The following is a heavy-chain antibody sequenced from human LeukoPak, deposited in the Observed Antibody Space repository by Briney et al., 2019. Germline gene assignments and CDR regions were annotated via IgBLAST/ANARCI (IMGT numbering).Heavy chain of an antibody. CDR1: GYTFTGYY. CDR3: ARLIVVVPAAISSKGVYGMDV. Sequence: ASVKVSCKASGYTFTGYYMHWVRQAPGQGLEWMGWINPNSGGTNYAQKFQGRVTMTRDTSISTAYMELSRLRSDDTAVYYCARLIVVVPAAISSKGVYGMDVWGQGTTVTVSS. D-gene: IGHD2-2*02. J-gene: IGHJ6*02. V-gene: IGHV1-2*02. CDR2: INPNSGGT.